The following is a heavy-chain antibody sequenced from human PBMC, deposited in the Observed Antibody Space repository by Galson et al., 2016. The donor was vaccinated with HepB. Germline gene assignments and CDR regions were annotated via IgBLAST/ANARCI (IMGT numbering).Heavy chain of an antibody. Sequence: SVKVSCKASGYTFTTYGISWARQAPGQGLEWMGWISAYNGNTNYAQKLQGRVTMTTDTSTSTAYMELRSLRSDDTAVYYCARDPRKIRYQLLEIYYHYYAMDVWGQGTTVTVSS. J-gene: IGHJ6*02. V-gene: IGHV1-18*01. CDR1: GYTFTTYG. CDR2: ISAYNGNT. CDR3: ARDPRKIRYQLLEIYYHYYAMDV. D-gene: IGHD2-2*01.